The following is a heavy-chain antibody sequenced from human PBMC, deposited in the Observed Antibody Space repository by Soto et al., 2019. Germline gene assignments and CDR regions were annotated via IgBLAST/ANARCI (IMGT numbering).Heavy chain of an antibody. CDR3: AKDTGSGGSSDQGTLGDLNYFAY. D-gene: IGHD2-15*01. V-gene: IGHV3-30*18. J-gene: IGHJ4*02. CDR1: GFTFSSYG. CDR2: ISYDGSNK. Sequence: QVQLVESGGGVVQPGRSLRLSCAASGFTFSSYGMHWVRQAPGKGLEWVAVISYDGSNKYYADSVKGRFTIYRDNSKNTLYLQINSLSAEDTAVYYCAKDTGSGGSSDQGTLGDLNYFAYWGQGTLVAVSS.